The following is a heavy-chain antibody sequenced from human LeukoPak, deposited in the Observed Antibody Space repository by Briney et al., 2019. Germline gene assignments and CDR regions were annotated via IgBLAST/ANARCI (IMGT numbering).Heavy chain of an antibody. J-gene: IGHJ4*02. V-gene: IGHV1-2*02. Sequence: KPGASVKVSCKASGYTFTDYYMHWVRQAPGQGLEWIGWINPNSGGTDYARKFQGRVTMTRDTSLSTAYMELSRLRSDDTAVYYCTSVHANHYSGSGGDLDYWGQGNLVTVSS. CDR3: TSVHANHYSGSGGDLDY. D-gene: IGHD1-26*01. CDR1: GYTFTDYY. CDR2: INPNSGGT.